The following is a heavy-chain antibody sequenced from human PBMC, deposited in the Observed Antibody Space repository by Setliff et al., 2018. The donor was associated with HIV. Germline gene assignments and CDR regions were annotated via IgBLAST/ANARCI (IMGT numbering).Heavy chain of an antibody. CDR1: GGSFNRNDW. J-gene: IGHJ5*02. V-gene: IGHV4-4*02. CDR3: ARGSTYRVDT. CDR2: IYDHNGYT. D-gene: IGHD3-16*02. Sequence: PSETLSLTCAVSGGSFNRNDWLSWVRQFPGKGLEWIGEIYDHNGYTNYNPSLKSRVTISLDKSKNQFSLKLSSVTAADTAIYYCARGSTYRVDTWGQGTLVTVSS.